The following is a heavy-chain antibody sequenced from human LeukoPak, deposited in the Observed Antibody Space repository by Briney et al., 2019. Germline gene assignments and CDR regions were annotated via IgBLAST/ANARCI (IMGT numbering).Heavy chain of an antibody. CDR3: ARHRNFFDY. J-gene: IGHJ4*02. CDR2: IYYSGNT. V-gene: IGHV4-59*01. CDR1: GDSISSSY. Sequence: KSSETLSLTCTVSGDSISSSYWSWIRQPPGKGLEWIGYIYYSGNTNYNPSLKSRVTISVDTSRNRFSLKLSSVTAADTAVYYCARHRNFFDYWGQGILVTGSS. D-gene: IGHD2/OR15-2a*01.